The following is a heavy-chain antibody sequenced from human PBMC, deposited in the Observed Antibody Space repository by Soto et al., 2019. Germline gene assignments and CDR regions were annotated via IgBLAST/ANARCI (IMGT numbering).Heavy chain of an antibody. CDR1: GFPFSGYA. V-gene: IGHV3-23*01. J-gene: IGHJ4*02. Sequence: DVQLLESGGGLVQPRGSLSLSFAASGFPFSGYAMGWVRQGPGKGLEWVAVVSIGGSTHYADSVRGRFTISRDNSKNTLSLQMNSLTAEDTAVYFCAKRRGAGGHFDYWGQGALVTVSS. D-gene: IGHD2-15*01. CDR2: VSIGGST. CDR3: AKRRGAGGHFDY.